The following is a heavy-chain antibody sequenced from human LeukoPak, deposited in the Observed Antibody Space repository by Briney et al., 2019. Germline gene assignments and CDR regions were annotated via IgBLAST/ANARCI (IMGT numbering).Heavy chain of an antibody. J-gene: IGHJ4*02. Sequence: SETLSLTCTVSGDSISSSNSYWGWIRQPPGKGLEWIGSIYYSGSTYYNPSLKSRVTISVDTSKNQFSLKLSSVTAADTAVYYCAREIYDFWSGYLVYFDYWGQGTLVTVSS. CDR2: IYYSGST. D-gene: IGHD3-3*01. CDR1: GDSISSSNSY. V-gene: IGHV4-39*07. CDR3: AREIYDFWSGYLVYFDY.